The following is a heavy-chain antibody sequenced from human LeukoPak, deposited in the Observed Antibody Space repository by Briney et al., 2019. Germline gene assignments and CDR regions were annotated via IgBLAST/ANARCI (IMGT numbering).Heavy chain of an antibody. CDR1: GGSISSYY. D-gene: IGHD4-17*01. CDR2: IYYSGST. Sequence: PSETLSLTCTVSGGSISSYYWSWIRQPPGKGLEWIGYIYYSGSTNYNPSLKSRVTISVDTSKNQFSLKLSSVTAADTAVYYCARLPLTSTVTTGDYWGQGTLVTVSS. J-gene: IGHJ4*02. V-gene: IGHV4-59*01. CDR3: ARLPLTSTVTTGDY.